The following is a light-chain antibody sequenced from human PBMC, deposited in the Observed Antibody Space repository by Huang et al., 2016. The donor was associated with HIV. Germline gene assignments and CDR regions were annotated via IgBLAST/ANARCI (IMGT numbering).Light chain of an antibody. Sequence: EVVMTQSPATLSVSPGESVPLPCRASQGGNSNLAWYRQKPGQAPRPLIFGASTRAAGIPARFSGGGYGTDFTLTISSLQSEDFAVYYCQQYYTWPLAFGGGTKVEI. CDR3: QQYYTWPLA. V-gene: IGKV3-15*01. J-gene: IGKJ4*01. CDR1: QGGNSN. CDR2: GAS.